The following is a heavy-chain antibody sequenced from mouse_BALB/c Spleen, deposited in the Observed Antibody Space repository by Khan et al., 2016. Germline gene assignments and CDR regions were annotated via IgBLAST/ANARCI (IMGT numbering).Heavy chain of an antibody. CDR3: ARSDYGDKDAMDY. Sequence: EVQLVESGPGLVKPSQSLSLTCTVTVYSITSDYAWNWIRQFPGNRLEWMGYISYSGSTSYNPSLKSRISITRDTSKNQFFLQLNSVTSEDTATYYCARSDYGDKDAMDYWGQGTSVTVSS. CDR2: ISYSGST. D-gene: IGHD1-1*01. CDR1: VYSITSDYA. V-gene: IGHV3-2*02. J-gene: IGHJ4*01.